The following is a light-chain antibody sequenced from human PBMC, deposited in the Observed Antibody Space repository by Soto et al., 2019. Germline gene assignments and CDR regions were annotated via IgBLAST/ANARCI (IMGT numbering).Light chain of an antibody. J-gene: IGKJ1*01. CDR3: XQYDSYSWT. Sequence: DIQMTQSPSTLSASVGDRVTITCRASQSISSRLAWYQQKPGKVPKLLIYKASSLESGVPSRFSGSGSGTEXXLXXXXLQPXDFAXXXXXQYDSYSWTFGQGTKVEI. V-gene: IGKV1-5*03. CDR2: KAS. CDR1: QSISSR.